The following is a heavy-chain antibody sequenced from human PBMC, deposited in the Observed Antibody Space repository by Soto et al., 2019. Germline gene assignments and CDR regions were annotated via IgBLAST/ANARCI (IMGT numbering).Heavy chain of an antibody. J-gene: IGHJ4*02. CDR2: FDPEDGET. CDR3: ATARDIVLVPAAIPPGSPY. Sequence: GASVKVSCKVSGYTLTELSMHWVRQAPGKGLEWMGGFDPEDGETIYAQKFQGRVTMTEDTSTDTAHMELSSLRSEDTAVYYCATARDIVLVPAAIPPGSPYWGQGTLVTVSS. D-gene: IGHD2-2*02. CDR1: GYTLTELS. V-gene: IGHV1-24*01.